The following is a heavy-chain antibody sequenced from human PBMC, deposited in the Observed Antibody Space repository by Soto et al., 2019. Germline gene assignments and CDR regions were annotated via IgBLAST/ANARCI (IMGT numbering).Heavy chain of an antibody. CDR1: GGSISSGPYS. CDR3: ARLGGCCSTPSCYGFYGMYV. Sequence: QLQLQESGPGLVKPSETLSLTCTVSGGSISSGPYSWGWIRQPPGEGLEGIGTFHYSENTYYNPSPESRVAISVDTSKSQFSRKLTSVTVADTAIYYCARLGGCCSTPSCYGFYGMYVWGQGTTVIVSS. V-gene: IGHV4-39*01. CDR2: FHYSENT. J-gene: IGHJ6*02. D-gene: IGHD2-2*01.